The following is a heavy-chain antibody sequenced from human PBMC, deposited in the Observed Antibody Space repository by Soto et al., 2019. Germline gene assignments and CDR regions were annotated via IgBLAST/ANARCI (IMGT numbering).Heavy chain of an antibody. CDR1: GYTFTSYG. J-gene: IGHJ4*02. V-gene: IGHV1-18*01. Sequence: QVHLVQSGPEVKKPGASVRVSCKASGYTFTSYGITWARQAPGQGLEWMGWISAHNGNTDYAQKLQGRVIVTRDTSTSTAYMELMSLRSADTAVYYCARGRYGDYWGQGALVTVSS. CDR3: ARGRYGDY. CDR2: ISAHNGNT. D-gene: IGHD1-1*01.